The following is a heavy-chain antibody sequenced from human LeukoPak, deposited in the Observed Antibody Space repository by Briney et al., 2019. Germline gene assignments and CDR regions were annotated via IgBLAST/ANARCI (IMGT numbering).Heavy chain of an antibody. CDR2: INGDESST. CDR3: ARVKPGIAAAGGSLDY. Sequence: GGSLRLSCAASGFTFTNYWMHWVRQAPGKGLVWVSRINGDESSTSYADSVKGRFTISRDNAKNSLYLQMNSLRAEDTAVYYCARVKPGIAAAGGSLDYWGQGTLVTVSS. CDR1: GFTFTNYW. V-gene: IGHV3-74*01. J-gene: IGHJ4*02. D-gene: IGHD6-13*01.